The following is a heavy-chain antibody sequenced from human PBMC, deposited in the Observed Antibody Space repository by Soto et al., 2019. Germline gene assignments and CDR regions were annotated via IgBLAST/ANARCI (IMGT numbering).Heavy chain of an antibody. J-gene: IGHJ4*02. V-gene: IGHV3-9*01. CDR1: GFTFDDYA. CDR3: AKDLLAGYTGNADY. CDR2: ISWNSGSM. D-gene: IGHD6-13*01. Sequence: GGSLRLSCAASGFTFDDYAMHWVRQAPGKGLEWVSGISWNSGSMGYADSVKGRFTISRDNAKNSLYMQMNSLRVEDTALYYCAKDLLAGYTGNADYWGQGTLVTVSS.